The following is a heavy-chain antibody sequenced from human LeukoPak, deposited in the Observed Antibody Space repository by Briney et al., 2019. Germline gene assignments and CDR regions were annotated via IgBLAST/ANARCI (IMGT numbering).Heavy chain of an antibody. CDR2: IIPIFGTA. Sequence: ASVKVSCKASGGTFSSYAISWVRQAPGQGLEWMGRIIPIFGTANYAQKFQGRVTITTDESTSTAHMELSSLRSEDTAVYYCASDRFGELLLSVWYFDYWGQGTLVTVSS. CDR1: GGTFSSYA. V-gene: IGHV1-69*05. D-gene: IGHD3-10*01. J-gene: IGHJ4*02. CDR3: ASDRFGELLLSVWYFDY.